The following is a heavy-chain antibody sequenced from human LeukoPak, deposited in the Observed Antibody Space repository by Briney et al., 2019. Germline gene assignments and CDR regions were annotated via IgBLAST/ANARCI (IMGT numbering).Heavy chain of an antibody. CDR3: ARVRRWSYGGFDY. Sequence: SETLSLTCTVSGGSISSGDYYWSWIRQPPGKGLEWIGYIYYSGSTYYNPSLKSRVTISVDTSKNQFSLKLSSVTAADTAVYYCARVRRWSYGGFDYWGQGTLVTVSS. D-gene: IGHD4-23*01. CDR2: IYYSGST. CDR1: GGSISSGDYY. V-gene: IGHV4-30-4*01. J-gene: IGHJ4*02.